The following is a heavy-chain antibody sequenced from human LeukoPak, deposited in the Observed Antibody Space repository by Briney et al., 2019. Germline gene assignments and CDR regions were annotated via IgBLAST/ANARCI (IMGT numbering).Heavy chain of an antibody. J-gene: IGHJ3*02. Sequence: PGGSLRLSCAASGFTFSSYAMSWVRQAPGKGLEWVSAISGSGGSTYYADSVKGRFTISRDNSKNTLYLQMNSLRAEDTAVYYCAKDVEQQLVRVGAFDIWGQGTMVTVSS. D-gene: IGHD6-13*01. CDR3: AKDVEQQLVRVGAFDI. CDR1: GFTFSSYA. V-gene: IGHV3-23*01. CDR2: ISGSGGST.